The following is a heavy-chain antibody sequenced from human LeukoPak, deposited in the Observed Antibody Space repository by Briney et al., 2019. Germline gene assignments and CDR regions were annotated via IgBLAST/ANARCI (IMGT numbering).Heavy chain of an antibody. Sequence: GGSLRLSCVVSGFTFNTYSMNWVRQAPGKGLEWVSSISSSSVYIHYADSVKGRFIISRDNAKKSLYLQMNSLRAEDTAVYYCAKDQTKRGLGVFEYWGQGTLVTVSS. J-gene: IGHJ4*02. CDR3: AKDQTKRGLGVFEY. V-gene: IGHV3-21*04. CDR2: ISSSSVYI. CDR1: GFTFNTYS. D-gene: IGHD2-21*01.